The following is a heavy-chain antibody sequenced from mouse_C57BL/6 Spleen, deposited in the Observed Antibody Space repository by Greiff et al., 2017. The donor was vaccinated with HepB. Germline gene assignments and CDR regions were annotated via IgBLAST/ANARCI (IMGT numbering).Heavy chain of an antibody. D-gene: IGHD2-5*01. CDR3: ARAYYSNYGYFDY. Sequence: QVQLQQPGAELVKPGASVKLSCKASGYTFTSYWMQWVKQRPGQGLEWIGEIDPSDSYTNYNQKFKGKATLTVDTSSSTAYMQLSSLTSEDSAVYYCARAYYSNYGYFDYWGQGTTLTVSS. CDR1: GYTFTSYW. J-gene: IGHJ2*01. CDR2: IDPSDSYT. V-gene: IGHV1-50*01.